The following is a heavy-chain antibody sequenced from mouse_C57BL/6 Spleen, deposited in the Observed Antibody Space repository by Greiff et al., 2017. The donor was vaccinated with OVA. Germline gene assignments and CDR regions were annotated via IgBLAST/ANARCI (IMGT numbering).Heavy chain of an antibody. CDR3: ASYSNYGGGAMDY. Sequence: EVQLQQSGPGLVKPSQSLSLTCSVTGYSITSCYYWNWIRQFPENKLEWMGYISYDGSNNYNPSLKNRISITRDTSKNQLFLKLNSVTTEDTATYYCASYSNYGGGAMDYWGQGTSVTVSS. V-gene: IGHV3-6*01. J-gene: IGHJ4*01. CDR2: ISYDGSN. D-gene: IGHD2-5*01. CDR1: GYSITSCYY.